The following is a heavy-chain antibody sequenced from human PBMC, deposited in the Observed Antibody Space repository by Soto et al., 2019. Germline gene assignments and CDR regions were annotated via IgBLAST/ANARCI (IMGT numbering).Heavy chain of an antibody. Sequence: QITLKESGPPLVKPTQTLTLTCRLSGFSVSSNGARVGWIRQPPGKALEWLAHIYWDDDKKYNPSLKSRLTITKDTSENQVALTVTDVDPADTATYYCVHGTLGSYGHVYFDYWGQGTLVTVSS. V-gene: IGHV2-5*02. CDR2: IYWDDDK. CDR1: GFSVSSNGAR. J-gene: IGHJ4*02. CDR3: VHGTLGSYGHVYFDY. D-gene: IGHD5-18*01.